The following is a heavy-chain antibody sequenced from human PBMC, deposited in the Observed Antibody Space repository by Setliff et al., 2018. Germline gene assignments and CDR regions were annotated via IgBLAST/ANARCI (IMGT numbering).Heavy chain of an antibody. V-gene: IGHV3-73*01. Sequence: GVLRLSCAVSGFTFSGSAVHWVRQASGKGLEWVGRIRSKAFSYATGYTESMKGRFTISRDDSKNTAYLQMDSLNTEDTAVYYCTRRSANSSADWGQGTLVTVSS. J-gene: IGHJ4*02. CDR3: TRRSANSSAD. CDR2: IRSKAFSYAT. CDR1: GFTFSGSA. D-gene: IGHD6-19*01.